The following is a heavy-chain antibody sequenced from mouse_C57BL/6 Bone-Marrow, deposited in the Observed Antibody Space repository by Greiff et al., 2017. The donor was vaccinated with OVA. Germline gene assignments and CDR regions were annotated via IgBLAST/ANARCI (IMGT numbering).Heavy chain of an antibody. CDR3: ARGGDYYGNY. CDR1: GYTFTSSW. V-gene: IGHV1-55*01. CDR2: IYPGSGST. J-gene: IGHJ2*01. Sequence: VQLQQPGAELVKPGASVKMSCKASGYTFTSSWITWVKQRPGQGLEWIGDIYPGSGSTNYNEQFKSKATLTVDTSSSTAYMQLRSLTSEDSAVYYCARGGDYYGNYWGQGTTRTVSS. D-gene: IGHD1-1*01.